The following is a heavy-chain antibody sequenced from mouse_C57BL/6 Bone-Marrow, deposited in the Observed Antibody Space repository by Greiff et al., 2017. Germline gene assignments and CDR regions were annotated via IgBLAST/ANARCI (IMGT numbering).Heavy chain of an antibody. Sequence: QVQLQQPGAELVKPGASVKLSCKASGYTFTSYWMQWVKQRPGQGLEWIGEIDPSDSYTNYNQKFKGKATLTVDTSSSTAYMQRSSLTSEDSAVYYCARWGGWSLRGFAYWGQGTLVTVSA. D-gene: IGHD2-1*01. V-gene: IGHV1-50*01. J-gene: IGHJ3*01. CDR3: ARWGGWSLRGFAY. CDR2: IDPSDSYT. CDR1: GYTFTSYW.